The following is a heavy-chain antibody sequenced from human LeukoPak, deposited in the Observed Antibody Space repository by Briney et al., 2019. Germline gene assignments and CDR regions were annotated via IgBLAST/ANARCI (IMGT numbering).Heavy chain of an antibody. Sequence: SETLSLTCTVSGGSISSYYWNWIRQPPGKGLEWTGYIYYSGSTNYNPSLKSRVTTSVDTSKNQFSLKLSSVTAADTAVYYCARERLGYYDRSGLDYWGQGTLVTVSS. V-gene: IGHV4-59*01. J-gene: IGHJ4*02. CDR2: IYYSGST. CDR1: GGSISSYY. CDR3: ARERLGYYDRSGLDY. D-gene: IGHD3-22*01.